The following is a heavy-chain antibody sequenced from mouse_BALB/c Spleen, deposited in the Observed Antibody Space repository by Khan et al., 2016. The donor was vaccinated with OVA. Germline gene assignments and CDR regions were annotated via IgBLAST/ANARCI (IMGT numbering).Heavy chain of an antibody. CDR2: IDPENGNT. CDR3: ARADDYYLFPY. J-gene: IGHJ3*01. Sequence: VRLQQSGADLVRPGALVKLSCKASGFNIKDYYMNWVKQRPEQGLEWIGWIDPENGNTIYDPKFQGKASITADTSSNTAYLQLSSLTSEDTAVYYCARADDYYLFPYWGQGTLVTVSA. CDR1: GFNIKDYY. D-gene: IGHD2-3*01. V-gene: IGHV14-1*02.